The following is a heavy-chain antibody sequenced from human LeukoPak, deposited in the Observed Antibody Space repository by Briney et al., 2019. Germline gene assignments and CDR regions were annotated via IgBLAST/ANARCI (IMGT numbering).Heavy chain of an antibody. CDR1: GFTSSSYW. Sequence: GGSLRLSCAASGFTSSSYWMTWVRQAPGKGLEWVSIIFTGDKTDYADSVKGRFTISRDNSKSTLYLQMNSLRVEDTAVYYCARRVEFYGSGSYSYWGQGTLVTVSS. CDR3: ARRVEFYGSGSYSY. V-gene: IGHV3-66*01. J-gene: IGHJ4*02. CDR2: IFTGDKT. D-gene: IGHD3-10*01.